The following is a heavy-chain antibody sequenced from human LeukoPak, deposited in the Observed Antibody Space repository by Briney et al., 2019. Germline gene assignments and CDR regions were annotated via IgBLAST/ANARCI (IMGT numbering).Heavy chain of an antibody. V-gene: IGHV1-2*02. CDR1: GYTFTGYY. CDR3: AMLTESGSYGDY. J-gene: IGHJ4*02. CDR2: INPNSGGT. D-gene: IGHD1-26*01. Sequence: ASVKVSCKASGYTFTGYYMHWVRQAPGQGLEWMGWINPNSGGTNYAQKFQGRVTMTRDTSISTAYMELSRLRSDDTAVYYCAMLTESGSYGDYWGQGTLVTVSS.